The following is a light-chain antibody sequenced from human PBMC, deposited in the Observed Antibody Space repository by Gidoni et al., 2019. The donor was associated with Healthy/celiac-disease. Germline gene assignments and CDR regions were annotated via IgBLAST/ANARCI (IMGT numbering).Light chain of an antibody. J-gene: IGKJ4*01. V-gene: IGKV1-39*01. CDR1: QSIRSY. CDR3: QQSYSTPRVT. Sequence: DIQMTQSPSSLSASVGDRVTITCRASQSIRSYLNWYQQKPGKAPKLLIYAASSLQSGVPSRFSGSGSGTDFTLTISSLQPEDFATYYCQQSYSTPRVTCGGGTKVEIK. CDR2: AAS.